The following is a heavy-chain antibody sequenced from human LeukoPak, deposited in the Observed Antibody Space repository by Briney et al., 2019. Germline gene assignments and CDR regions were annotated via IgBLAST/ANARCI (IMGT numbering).Heavy chain of an antibody. D-gene: IGHD2-21*02. CDR1: GGSIRSSYYY. CDR2: IYDSGST. Sequence: PSETLSLTCTVSGGSIRSSYYYWGWIRQPPGKGLEWIGSIYDSGSTYYNPSLKSRVTISVDTSKNQFSLKLSSVTAADTAVYYCARVMAYCGSDCYSSRSNFDYWGQGTLVTVSS. V-gene: IGHV4-39*07. CDR3: ARVMAYCGSDCYSSRSNFDY. J-gene: IGHJ4*02.